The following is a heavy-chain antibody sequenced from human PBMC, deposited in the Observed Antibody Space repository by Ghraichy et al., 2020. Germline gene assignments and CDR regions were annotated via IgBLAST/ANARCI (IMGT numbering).Heavy chain of an antibody. D-gene: IGHD4-17*01. CDR3: AKSGSGGDLLDH. CDR1: GFTFNSYG. Sequence: GGSLRLSCASSGFTFNSYGMHWVRQAPVKGLEWVAGVSKDGRDEYYADSVKGRFTIARDNSKTMLSLQMNRLRAEDTAIYYCAKSGSGGDLLDHWGQGTLVTVSS. V-gene: IGHV3-30*18. J-gene: IGHJ4*02. CDR2: VSKDGRDE.